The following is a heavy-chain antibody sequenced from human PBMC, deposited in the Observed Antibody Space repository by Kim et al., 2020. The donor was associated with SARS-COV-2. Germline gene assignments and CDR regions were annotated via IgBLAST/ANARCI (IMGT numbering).Heavy chain of an antibody. J-gene: IGHJ4*02. CDR1: GYSFTGFG. CDR3: ARIHCSSASCFWSLGY. Sequence: ASVKVSCKASGYSFTGFGLVWVRQAPGQGLEWMGWINTNTANPTYAQGFAGRFAFSLDTYVSAAYLQISNLKSEDTAFYYCARIHCSSASCFWSLGYWGQ. D-gene: IGHD2-2*01. V-gene: IGHV7-4-1*02. CDR2: INTNTANP.